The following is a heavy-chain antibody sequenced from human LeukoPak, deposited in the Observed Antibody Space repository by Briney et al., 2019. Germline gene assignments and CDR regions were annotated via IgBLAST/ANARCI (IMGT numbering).Heavy chain of an antibody. J-gene: IGHJ4*02. D-gene: IGHD1-26*01. CDR1: GFTFSSYS. CDR2: ISSSSSYI. V-gene: IGHV3-21*01. CDR3: VRDGVGAPPFDY. Sequence: TGGSLRLSCAASGFTFSSYSMNWVRQAPGKGLEWVSSISSSSSYIYYADSVKGRFTISRDNAKNSLYLQMNSLRAEDTAVYYCVRDGVGAPPFDYWGQGVLVTVSS.